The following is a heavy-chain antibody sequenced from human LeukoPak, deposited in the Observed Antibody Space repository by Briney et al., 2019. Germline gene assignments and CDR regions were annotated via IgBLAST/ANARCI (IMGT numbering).Heavy chain of an antibody. CDR3: ARDDSSRSGFDY. CDR2: TRNKANSYTT. J-gene: IGHJ4*02. CDR1: GFTFSDHY. V-gene: IGHV3-72*01. D-gene: IGHD6-13*01. Sequence: GGSLRLSCAASGFTFSDHYMDWVRQAPGKGLEWVGRTRNKANSYTTEYAASVKGRFTISRDDSKNSLYLQMNSLKTEDTAVYYCARDDSSRSGFDYWGQGTLVTVSS.